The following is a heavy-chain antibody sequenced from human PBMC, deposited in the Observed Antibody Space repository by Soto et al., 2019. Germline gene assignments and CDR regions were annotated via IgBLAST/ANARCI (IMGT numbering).Heavy chain of an antibody. D-gene: IGHD6-19*01. CDR1: GYTFTSFP. V-gene: IGHV1-3*04. Sequence: VASVKVSCKASGYTFTSFPVHWVRQAPGQRLEWMGWINTVNGDTKYSQKFQGRVTVTRDTSTSTAYMELRSLKSDDTAVYYCARVTRGSGDWFDPWGQGTLVTVSS. J-gene: IGHJ5*02. CDR2: INTVNGDT. CDR3: ARVTRGSGDWFDP.